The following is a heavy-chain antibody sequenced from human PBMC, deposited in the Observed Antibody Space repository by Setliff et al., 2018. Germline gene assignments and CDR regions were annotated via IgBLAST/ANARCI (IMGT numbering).Heavy chain of an antibody. CDR3: ARPAYYYDSSGYPGNAFDI. CDR1: GYSFTSYW. Sequence: GESLKISCKASGYSFTSYWIGWVRQMPGKGLEWMGIIYPGDSDTRYSPSFQGQVTISADKSISTAYLQWSSLKASDTAMYYCARPAYYYDSSGYPGNAFDIWGKGTMVTVSS. V-gene: IGHV5-51*01. D-gene: IGHD3-22*01. J-gene: IGHJ3*02. CDR2: IYPGDSDT.